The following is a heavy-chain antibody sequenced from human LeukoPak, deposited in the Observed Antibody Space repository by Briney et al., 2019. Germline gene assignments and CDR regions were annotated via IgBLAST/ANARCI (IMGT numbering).Heavy chain of an antibody. CDR1: GFTFSSYS. CDR3: ARDAPTNGVWYSGFDY. CDR2: ISSSSSTL. V-gene: IGHV3-48*01. J-gene: IGHJ4*02. Sequence: GGSLRLXCAASGFTFSSYSMNWVRQAPGKGLEWVSYISSSSSTLFYADSVKGRFTISRDNAKNSLYLQMNSLRAEDTAVYYCARDAPTNGVWYSGFDYWGQGTLVTVSS. D-gene: IGHD2-8*01.